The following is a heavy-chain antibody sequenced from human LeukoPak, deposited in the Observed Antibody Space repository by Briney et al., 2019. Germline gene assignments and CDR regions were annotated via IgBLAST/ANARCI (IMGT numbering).Heavy chain of an antibody. D-gene: IGHD4-17*01. V-gene: IGHV3-23*01. CDR1: GFSFSSHG. CDR2: IIGGAGGT. Sequence: GGSLRLSCAASGFSFSSHGMSWVRQAPGKGLEWVSGIIGGAGGTYYADSVKGRFTISRDNSKNTLYLQMNSLRAEDTAVYYCAKDLLYGDYVFDYWGQGTLVTVSS. CDR3: AKDLLYGDYVFDY. J-gene: IGHJ4*02.